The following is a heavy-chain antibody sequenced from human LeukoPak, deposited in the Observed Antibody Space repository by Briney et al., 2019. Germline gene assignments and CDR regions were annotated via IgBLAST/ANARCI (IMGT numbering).Heavy chain of an antibody. D-gene: IGHD3-22*01. J-gene: IGHJ4*02. CDR2: INPSSGST. Sequence: ASVKVSCKASGYTFTIYYMHWVRQAPGQGLEWMGIINPSSGSTSNAQKFQGRVTMTRDTSTSTVYMELSSLRSEDTAVYYCARDGEYYDSRGSYFDSWGQGTLVTVSS. CDR1: GYTFTIYY. V-gene: IGHV1-46*01. CDR3: ARDGEYYDSRGSYFDS.